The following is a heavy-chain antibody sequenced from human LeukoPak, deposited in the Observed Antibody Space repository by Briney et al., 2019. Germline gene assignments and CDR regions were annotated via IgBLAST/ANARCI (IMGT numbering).Heavy chain of an antibody. D-gene: IGHD6-19*01. Sequence: SETLSLTCTVSGGSISSSSYYWGWIRQPPGKGLEWIGSIYYSGSTYYNPSLKSRVTISVDTSKNQFSLKLSSVTAADTAVYYCARWDDSAWAFGNWGPGTLVTVSS. V-gene: IGHV4-39*07. J-gene: IGHJ4*02. CDR3: ARWDDSAWAFGN. CDR1: GGSISSSSYY. CDR2: IYYSGST.